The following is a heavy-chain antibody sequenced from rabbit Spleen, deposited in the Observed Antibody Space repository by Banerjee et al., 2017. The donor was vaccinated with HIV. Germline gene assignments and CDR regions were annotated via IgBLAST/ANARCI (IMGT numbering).Heavy chain of an antibody. CDR3: ARDTGTSFSTYGMDL. CDR2: VYGGSSGST. Sequence: QSLEESGGDLVKPGASLTLTCTASGFSFSSGYDMCWVRQAPGKGPEWIACVYGGSSGSTYYASWAKGRFTISKTSSTTVTLQMTSLTAADTATYFCARDTGTSFSTYGMDLWGPGTLVTVS. D-gene: IGHD8-1*01. CDR1: GFSFSSGYD. J-gene: IGHJ6*01. V-gene: IGHV1S40*01.